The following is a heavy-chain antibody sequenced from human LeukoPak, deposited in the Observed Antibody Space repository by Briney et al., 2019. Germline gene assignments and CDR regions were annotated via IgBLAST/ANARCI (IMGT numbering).Heavy chain of an antibody. Sequence: GGSLRLSCAASGFTFSTYSMNWVRQAPGKGLEWVSFISSSGSYIYYADSVRGRFTISRDNAKNSLYLQMNSLRAEDTAVYYCAMKFDYWGQGTLVTVSS. J-gene: IGHJ4*02. V-gene: IGHV3-21*01. CDR3: AMKFDY. CDR2: ISSSGSYI. CDR1: GFTFSTYS.